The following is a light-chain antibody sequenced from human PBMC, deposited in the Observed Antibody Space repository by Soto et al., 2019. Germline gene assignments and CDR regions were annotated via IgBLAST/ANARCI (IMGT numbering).Light chain of an antibody. CDR3: LQYNRYWT. Sequence: IQMSQSPSTLSASVGDRVTITCRASQSISSWLAWYQQKPGKAPKLMIYKASSLESGVPSMFSGSGSGTEFSRTINSRQRDDFERYNGLQYNRYWTCVQETKVEIK. J-gene: IGKJ1*01. CDR2: KAS. V-gene: IGKV1-5*03. CDR1: QSISSW.